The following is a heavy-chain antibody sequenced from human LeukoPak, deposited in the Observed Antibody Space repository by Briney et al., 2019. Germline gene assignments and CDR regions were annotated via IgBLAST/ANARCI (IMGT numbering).Heavy chain of an antibody. CDR1: GFTFSSYS. D-gene: IGHD5-24*01. Sequence: GSLRLSCAASGFTFSSYSMNWVRQAPGKGLEWVSSISSSSSYIYYADSVKGRFTISRDNAKNSLYLQMNSLRAEDTAVYYCAREEMATTNLYNWFDPWGQGTLVTVSS. V-gene: IGHV3-21*01. J-gene: IGHJ5*02. CDR2: ISSSSSYI. CDR3: AREEMATTNLYNWFDP.